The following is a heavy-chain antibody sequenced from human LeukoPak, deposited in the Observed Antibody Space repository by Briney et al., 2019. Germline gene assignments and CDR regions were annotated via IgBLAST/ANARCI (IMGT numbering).Heavy chain of an antibody. D-gene: IGHD4-17*01. J-gene: IGHJ4*02. CDR2: IYYSGST. CDR3: ARRGPYGDYGY. CDR1: GGSISSYY. V-gene: IGHV4-59*08. Sequence: PSETLSLTCTVSGGSISSYYWSWIRQPPGKGLEWIGYIYYSGSTNYNPSLKSRVTISVDTSKNQFSLKLSSVTAADTAVYYCARRGPYGDYGYWGQGTLVTVSS.